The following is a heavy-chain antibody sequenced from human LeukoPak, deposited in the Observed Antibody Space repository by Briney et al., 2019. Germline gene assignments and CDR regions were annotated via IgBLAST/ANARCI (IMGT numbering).Heavy chain of an antibody. J-gene: IGHJ4*02. CDR2: INPNSGGT. CDR3: ARIPKGSGTFDY. Sequence: GASVKVSCKASGFTFTGYYMHWVRQAPGQGLEWMGWINPNSGGTNYAQKFQGRVTMTRDTSISTAYMELSRLRSDDTAVYYCARIPKGSGTFDYWGQGTLVTVSS. V-gene: IGHV1-2*02. D-gene: IGHD3-10*01. CDR1: GFTFTGYY.